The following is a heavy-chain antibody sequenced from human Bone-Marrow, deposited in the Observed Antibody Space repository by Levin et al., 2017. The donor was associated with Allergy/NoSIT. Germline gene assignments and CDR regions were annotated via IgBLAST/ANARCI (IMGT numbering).Heavy chain of an antibody. Sequence: SCIVSGDSISSYYWTWIRQPAGKGLEWIGRIYTSGSTYYNPSLKSRVSMSVDTSKNQFSLKLRTVTAADTAFYYCARGNSTGWFHSDYWGQGILVTVSS. V-gene: IGHV4-4*07. CDR1: GDSISSYY. CDR2: IYTSGST. J-gene: IGHJ4*02. CDR3: ARGNSTGWFHSDY. D-gene: IGHD6-19*01.